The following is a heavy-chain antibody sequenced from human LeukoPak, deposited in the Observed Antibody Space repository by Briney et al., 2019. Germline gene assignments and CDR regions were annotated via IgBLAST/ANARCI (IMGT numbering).Heavy chain of an antibody. CDR3: AKIERSGSSFDY. D-gene: IGHD1-26*01. Sequence: GGSLRLSCAASGFTFSSYAMSWVRQAPRKGLEWVSAINDSGGSTYYADSVKGRFTISRDNSKNTLYLQVNSLRAEDTAVYYCAKIERSGSSFDYWGQGTLVTVSS. CDR1: GFTFSSYA. CDR2: INDSGGST. J-gene: IGHJ4*02. V-gene: IGHV3-23*01.